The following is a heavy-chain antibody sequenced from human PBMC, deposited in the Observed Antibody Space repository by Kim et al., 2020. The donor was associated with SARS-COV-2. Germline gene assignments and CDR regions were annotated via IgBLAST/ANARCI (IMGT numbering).Heavy chain of an antibody. J-gene: IGHJ5*02. D-gene: IGHD1-26*01. CDR2: INTETGDP. V-gene: IGHV7-4-1*02. CDR1: GYIFTHYA. Sequence: ASVKVSCKASGYIFTHYAMNWVRQAPGKGLEWMGWINTETGDPTYAQGFTGRFVFSLDSSVNTAYLQINSLKADDTAVYYCARRMGARTGYFAPGGPGTLVTVSS. CDR3: ARRMGARTGYFAP.